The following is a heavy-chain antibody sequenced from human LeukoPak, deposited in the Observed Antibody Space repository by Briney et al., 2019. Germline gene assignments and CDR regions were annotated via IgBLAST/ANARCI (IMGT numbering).Heavy chain of an antibody. D-gene: IGHD2-2*01. J-gene: IGHJ4*02. CDR1: GYTFTGYY. CDR2: INPNSGGT. Sequence: ASVKVSCKAPGYTFTGYYMHWVRQAPGQGLEWMGWINPNSGGTNYAQKFQGRVTMTSDTSISTAYMELSRLRSDDTAVYYCARRGVPAAISFFDYWGQGTLVTVSS. CDR3: ARRGVPAAISFFDY. V-gene: IGHV1-2*02.